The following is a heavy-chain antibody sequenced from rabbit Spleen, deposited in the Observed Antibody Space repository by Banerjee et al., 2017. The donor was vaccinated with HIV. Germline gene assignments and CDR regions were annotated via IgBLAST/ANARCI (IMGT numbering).Heavy chain of an antibody. V-gene: IGHV1S40*01. D-gene: IGHD1-1*01. CDR2: IDAGSSDFT. CDR1: GISFGISDY. Sequence: QSLEESGGGLVKPGGTLTLTCKASGISFGISDYMCWVRQAPGKGLEWIACIDAGSSDFTYHATWAKGRFTISKTSSTTVTLQATSLTVADTATYFCARDSSSSFSSYGMDLWGPGTLVTVS. J-gene: IGHJ6*01. CDR3: ARDSSSSFSSYGMDL.